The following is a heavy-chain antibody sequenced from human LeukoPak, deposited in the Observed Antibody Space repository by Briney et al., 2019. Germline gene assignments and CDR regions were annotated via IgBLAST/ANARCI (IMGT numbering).Heavy chain of an antibody. D-gene: IGHD3-22*01. J-gene: IGHJ2*01. CDR3: ARLLKYYYDSSGSGEDWYFDL. Sequence: AGGSLRLSCAAYGFTFSYHSMNWVRQAPGKGLEWISYISRSGDTIYYADSVKGRFTISRDNADSSLYLQMNSLRDEDTAVYYCARLLKYYYDSSGSGEDWYFDLWGRGTLVTVSS. V-gene: IGHV3-48*02. CDR1: GFTFSYHS. CDR2: ISRSGDTI.